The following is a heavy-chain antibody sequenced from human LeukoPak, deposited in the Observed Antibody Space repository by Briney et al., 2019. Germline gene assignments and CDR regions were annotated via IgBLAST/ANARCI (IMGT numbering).Heavy chain of an antibody. Sequence: KPSETLSLTCTVSGGPFSSSSYYWGWIPPPPGQGLEWIGSIYYSGSTYDNPSLKSRVTISVDTSKHQFSLKLSSVTAADTAVYYCARLWHYDFWRRFWFDPWGQGTLVTVSS. CDR3: ARLWHYDFWRRFWFDP. V-gene: IGHV4-39*01. J-gene: IGHJ5*02. CDR2: IYYSGST. CDR1: GGPFSSSSYY. D-gene: IGHD3-3*01.